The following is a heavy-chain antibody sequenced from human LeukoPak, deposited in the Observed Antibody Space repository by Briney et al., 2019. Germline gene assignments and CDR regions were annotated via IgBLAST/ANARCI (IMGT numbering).Heavy chain of an antibody. CDR1: GFTFSSYW. CDR2: IKQDGSEK. V-gene: IGHV3-7*01. CDR3: ARYCSSTSCYPYYYYYMDV. D-gene: IGHD2-2*01. Sequence: PGGSLRLSCAASGFTFSSYWMSWVRQAPGKGLEWVANIKQDGSEKYYVDSVKGRFTISRDNAKNSLYLQMNSLRAEDTAVYYCARYCSSTSCYPYYYYYMDVWGKGTTVTVSS. J-gene: IGHJ6*03.